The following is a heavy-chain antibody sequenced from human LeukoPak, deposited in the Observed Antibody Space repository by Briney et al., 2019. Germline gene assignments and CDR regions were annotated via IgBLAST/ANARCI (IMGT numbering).Heavy chain of an antibody. Sequence: SETLSLTCTVSGGSISSSSYYWGWIRQPPGKGLEWIGSIYYSGSTYYNPSLKSRVTISVDTSKNQFSLKLSSVTAADTAVYYCASGRRDGYNYYGYWGQGTLVTVSS. CDR1: GGSISSSSYY. CDR2: IYYSGST. D-gene: IGHD5-24*01. V-gene: IGHV4-39*01. J-gene: IGHJ4*02. CDR3: ASGRRDGYNYYGY.